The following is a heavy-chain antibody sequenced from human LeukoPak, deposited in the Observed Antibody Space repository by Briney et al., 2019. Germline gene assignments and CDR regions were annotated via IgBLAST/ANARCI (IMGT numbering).Heavy chain of an antibody. Sequence: GGSLRLSCAASGFTFSDYYMSWIRQAPGKGLEWVSYISSSGSTIYYADSVKGRFTISRDNAKNSLYLQMNSLRAEDTAVYYCARHYTTDPSRAFDIWGQGTMVTVSS. CDR3: ARHYTTDPSRAFDI. CDR1: GFTFSDYY. D-gene: IGHD4-11*01. J-gene: IGHJ3*02. CDR2: ISSSGSTI. V-gene: IGHV3-11*04.